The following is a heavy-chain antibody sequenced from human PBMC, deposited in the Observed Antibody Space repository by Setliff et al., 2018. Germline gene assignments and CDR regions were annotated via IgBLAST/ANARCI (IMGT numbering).Heavy chain of an antibody. CDR1: GGSISSGSYY. V-gene: IGHV4-61*09. J-gene: IGHJ6*03. D-gene: IGHD3-3*01. CDR3: ARVTGFSYMDV. CDR2: IYTDGST. Sequence: SETLSLTCTVSGGSISSGSYYWSWIRQPAGKGLEWIGHIYTDGSTKYNPSLNSRVTLLIDTAKNQISLRLSSVTAADTAVYFCARVTGFSYMDVWGKGTTVTVSS.